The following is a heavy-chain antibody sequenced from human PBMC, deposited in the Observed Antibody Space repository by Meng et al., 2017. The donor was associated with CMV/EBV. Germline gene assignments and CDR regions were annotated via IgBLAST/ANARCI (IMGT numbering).Heavy chain of an antibody. J-gene: IGHJ6*02. CDR3: ARGLHYYGMDV. CDR2: MNPNSGNT. V-gene: IGHV1-8*01. Sequence: SCQASGCTFSSYDINWVRQATGQGLEWMGWMNPNSGNTGYAQKFQGRVTMTRNTSISTAYMELSSLRSEDTAVYYCARGLHYYGMDVWGQGTTVTVSS. CDR1: GCTFSSYD.